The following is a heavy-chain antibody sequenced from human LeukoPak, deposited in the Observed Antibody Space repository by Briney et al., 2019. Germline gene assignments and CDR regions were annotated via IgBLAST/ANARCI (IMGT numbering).Heavy chain of an antibody. D-gene: IGHD2-21*02. V-gene: IGHV4-4*07. CDR1: GGSISSYY. J-gene: IGHJ4*02. CDR2: IYTSGST. Sequence: SETLSLTCTVSGGSISSYYWSWIRQPAGKGLEWIGRIYTSGSTNYNSSLKSRVTMSVDTSKNQFSLKLSSVTAADTAVYYCARSDIVVVTAILVYDYFDYWGQGTLVTVSS. CDR3: ARSDIVVVTAILVYDYFDY.